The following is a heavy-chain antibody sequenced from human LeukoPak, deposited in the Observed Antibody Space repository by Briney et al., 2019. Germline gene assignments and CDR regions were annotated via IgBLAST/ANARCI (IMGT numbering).Heavy chain of an antibody. CDR1: GFTFSTHW. V-gene: IGHV3-7*01. J-gene: IGHJ4*02. CDR3: ARETRYYYDSSAYYSGYFDY. CDR2: IKKDGSEK. Sequence: GGSLRLSCAASGFTFSTHWMTWVRQAPGKGLEWVANIKKDGSEKYYVDSVKGRFTISRDNAKNSLYLQMNSLRAEDTAVYYCARETRYYYDSSAYYSGYFDYWGQGTLVTVSS. D-gene: IGHD3-22*01.